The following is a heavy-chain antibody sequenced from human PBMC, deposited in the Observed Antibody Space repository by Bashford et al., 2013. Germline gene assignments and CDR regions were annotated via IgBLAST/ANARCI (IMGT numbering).Heavy chain of an antibody. Sequence: SSETLSLTCAVYGESFSAYSWSWIRQPPGKGLEWIGEIIHSGSTNYNPSLKGRATILVDKSKNNFSLRLAAVTAADTAVYYCARLGPLGYWGQGTLVTVSS. V-gene: IGHV4-34*12. J-gene: IGHJ4*02. CDR3: ARLGPLGY. CDR1: GESFSAYS. CDR2: IIHSGST.